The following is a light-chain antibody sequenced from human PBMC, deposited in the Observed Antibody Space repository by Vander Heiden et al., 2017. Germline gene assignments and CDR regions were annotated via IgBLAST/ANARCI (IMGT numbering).Light chain of an antibody. Sequence: QSVLTQPPSASGTPGQRVTISCSGSSSNIGSYPVNWYQQLPGTAPKLLIYSNDQGPSGVPDRFSGSKSVTSASLAISGLQSEDEADYYCAAWDDSLNGPVFGGGTKLTVL. V-gene: IGLV1-44*01. CDR1: SSNIGSYP. CDR2: SND. CDR3: AAWDDSLNGPV. J-gene: IGLJ2*01.